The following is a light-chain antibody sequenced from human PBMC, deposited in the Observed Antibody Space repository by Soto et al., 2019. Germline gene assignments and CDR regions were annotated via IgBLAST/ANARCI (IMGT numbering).Light chain of an antibody. J-gene: IGLJ1*01. V-gene: IGLV1-40*01. Sequence: QSVLTQPPSVSGAPGQRVTISCTGSSSNIGAGYDVQWYQQLPGTAPKLLMYGNTNRPSGVPDRFSGSKSGTSASLAITGLQAEAEADYYCQSYDSSMTALYVFGTGTKLTVL. CDR2: GNT. CDR3: QSYDSSMTALYV. CDR1: SSNIGAGYD.